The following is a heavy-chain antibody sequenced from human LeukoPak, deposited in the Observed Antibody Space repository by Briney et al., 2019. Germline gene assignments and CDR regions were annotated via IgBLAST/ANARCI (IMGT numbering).Heavy chain of an antibody. V-gene: IGHV4-59*01. D-gene: IGHD1-26*01. CDR2: IYYSGST. J-gene: IGHJ5*02. CDR1: GGSISSYY. CDR3: ARGIVGATHWFDP. Sequence: PSETLSLTCTVSGGSISSYYWSWIRQPPGKGLEWIGYIYYSGSTNYNPSLKSRATISVDTSKNQFSLKLSSVTAADTAVYYCARGIVGATHWFDPWGQGTLVTVSS.